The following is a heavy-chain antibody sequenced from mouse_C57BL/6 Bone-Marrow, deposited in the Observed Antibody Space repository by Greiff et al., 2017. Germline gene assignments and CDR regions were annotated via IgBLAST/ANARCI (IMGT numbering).Heavy chain of an antibody. V-gene: IGHV1-50*01. Sequence: VQLQQSGAELVKPGASVKLSCKASGYTFTSYRMQWVKQRPGQGLEWIGEIDPSDSYTNYNQKFKGKATLTVDTSSSTAYMQLSSLTSEDSAVYYCAREGSGYYYAMDYWGQGTSVTVSS. CDR3: AREGSGYYYAMDY. CDR2: IDPSDSYT. J-gene: IGHJ4*01. D-gene: IGHD3-2*02. CDR1: GYTFTSYR.